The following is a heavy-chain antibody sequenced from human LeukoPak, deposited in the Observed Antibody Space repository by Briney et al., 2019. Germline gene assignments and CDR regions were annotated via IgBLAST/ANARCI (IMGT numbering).Heavy chain of an antibody. Sequence: SETLSLTCTVSGGSLSSYYWNWIRQPPGKGLGWIGYIYYSGSTNYNPSLKSRVTISVDTSKNQFSLKLSSVTAADTAVYYCASGLTGYYDWYFDYWGQGTLVTVSS. CDR2: IYYSGST. D-gene: IGHD3-9*01. J-gene: IGHJ4*02. V-gene: IGHV4-59*01. CDR1: GGSLSSYY. CDR3: ASGLTGYYDWYFDY.